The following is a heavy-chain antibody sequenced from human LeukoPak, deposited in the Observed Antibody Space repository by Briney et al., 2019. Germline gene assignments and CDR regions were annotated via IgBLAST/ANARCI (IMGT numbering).Heavy chain of an antibody. CDR2: INPSGGST. J-gene: IGHJ4*02. V-gene: IGHV1-46*01. D-gene: IGHD3-3*01. CDR3: ARSGKSLEWLLLPYFDY. Sequence: ASVKVSCKASGYTFTSYYMHWVRQAPGQGLEWMGIINPSGGSTSYAQKFQGRVTITTDESTSTVYMELSSLRSEDTAVYYCARSGKSLEWLLLPYFDYWGQGTLVTVSS. CDR1: GYTFTSYY.